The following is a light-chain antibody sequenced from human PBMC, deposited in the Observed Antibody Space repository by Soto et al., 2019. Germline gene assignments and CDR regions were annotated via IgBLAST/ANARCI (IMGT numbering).Light chain of an antibody. CDR1: QNINEY. V-gene: IGKV1-5*03. Sequence: DIQMTQSPSTLSASVGDRVTITCRASQNINEYLAWYQQKPGKAPKILIYKASSLESGVPSRFSGSGSGTEFTLAISTLQPDDIATYYCQQHNNYPLTFGGGTKVEIK. CDR3: QQHNNYPLT. CDR2: KAS. J-gene: IGKJ4*01.